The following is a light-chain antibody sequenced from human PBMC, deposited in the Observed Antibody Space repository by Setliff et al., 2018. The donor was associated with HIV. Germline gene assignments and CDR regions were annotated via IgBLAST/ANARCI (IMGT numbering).Light chain of an antibody. CDR1: SRDVGGYNY. CDR3: SSYAITNTLP. Sequence: QSALTQPASVSGSPGQSITISCTRTSRDVGGYNYVSWYQQHPGKAPKLIIYEVRNRPSGVSNRFSGSKSGNTASLTISGLQAEDEADYYCSSYAITNTLPFGTGTKVTVL. CDR2: EVR. J-gene: IGLJ1*01. V-gene: IGLV2-14*01.